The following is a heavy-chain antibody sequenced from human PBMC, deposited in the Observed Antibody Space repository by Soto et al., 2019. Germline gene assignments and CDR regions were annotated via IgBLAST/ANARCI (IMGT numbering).Heavy chain of an antibody. J-gene: IGHJ5*01. CDR1: GFTFSSYA. Sequence: EVQLLESGGGLVQPGGSLRLSCAASGFTFSSYAMSWVRQAPGKGLEWVSAISGSGGSTYYADSVKGRFTISRDNSKNTLYLQMNSLRAEDTAVYYCAKVPDYDILTGSDWFDSWGQGTLVTVSS. V-gene: IGHV3-23*01. CDR2: ISGSGGST. D-gene: IGHD3-9*01. CDR3: AKVPDYDILTGSDWFDS.